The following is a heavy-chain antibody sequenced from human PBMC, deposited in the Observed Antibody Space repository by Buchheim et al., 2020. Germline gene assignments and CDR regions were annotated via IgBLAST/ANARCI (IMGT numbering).Heavy chain of an antibody. CDR2: INGDGSQL. CDR3: ADLDVY. CDR1: GFTFTASW. J-gene: IGHJ4*02. Sequence: EVQLVASGGGLVQPGESLRLSCAASGFTFTASWMAWVRQAPGRGLEWVATINGDGSQLYYEDSVTGRFTISRDTGKESLYLQMNSLRVDDTAVYYCADLDVYWGQGTL. V-gene: IGHV3-7*01.